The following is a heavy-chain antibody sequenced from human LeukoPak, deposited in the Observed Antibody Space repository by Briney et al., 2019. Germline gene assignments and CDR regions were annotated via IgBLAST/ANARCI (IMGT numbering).Heavy chain of an antibody. CDR3: ARDPTPTQLWFRGTFDF. V-gene: IGHV3-33*01. CDR1: GFTFSSYG. D-gene: IGHD5-18*01. CDR2: IWYDGSNK. J-gene: IGHJ4*02. Sequence: GGSLRLSCAASGFTFSSYGMHWVRQAPGKGLEWVAVIWYDGSNKYYADSVKGRFTISRDKAKNSVYLQMNSLRVDDTAVYYCARDPTPTQLWFRGTFDFWGQGALVTVSS.